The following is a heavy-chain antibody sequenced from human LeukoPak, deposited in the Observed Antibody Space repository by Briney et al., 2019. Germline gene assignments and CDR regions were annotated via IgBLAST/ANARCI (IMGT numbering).Heavy chain of an antibody. V-gene: IGHV4-61*01. D-gene: IGHD1-7*01. CDR1: GGSFSSGSYY. CDR3: ARELELVWFDP. J-gene: IGHJ5*02. CDR2: IYYSGST. Sequence: SETLSLTCTVSGGSFSSGSYYWSWIRQPPGKGLEWIGYIYYSGSTNYNPSLKSRVTISVDTSKNQFSLKLSSVTAADTAVYYCARELELVWFDPWGQGTLVTVSS.